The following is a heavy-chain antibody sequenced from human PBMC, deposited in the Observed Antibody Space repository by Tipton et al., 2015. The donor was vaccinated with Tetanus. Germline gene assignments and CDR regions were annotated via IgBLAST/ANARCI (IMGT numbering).Heavy chain of an antibody. CDR1: GGSFSGSY. Sequence: TLSLTCAVYGGSFSGSYWSWVRQPPGKGLEWIGEVHPRGSTNYNPSLKSRVTISLDTSKTHFYLNLSSVTAADTAVYYCARGDYYGSGTYDVWGRGTTVTVSS. D-gene: IGHD3-10*01. CDR3: ARGDYYGSGTYDV. CDR2: VHPRGST. J-gene: IGHJ6*02. V-gene: IGHV4-34*01.